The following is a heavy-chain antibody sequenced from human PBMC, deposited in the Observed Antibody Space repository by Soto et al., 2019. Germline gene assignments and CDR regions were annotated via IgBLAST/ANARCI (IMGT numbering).Heavy chain of an antibody. V-gene: IGHV1-2*04. D-gene: IGHD3-3*01. J-gene: IGHJ3*01. Sequence: QVQLVQSGDEVKKPGTSVKVSCKTSGYTFTALYIHWVRQAPGQGLEWLGWINPNAGDSKSPQRFQGSVTLPSETSSNTAYFELSGLTSADAAVYFCARSAFGVAQGIGRAFDVWGPGTIVDVS. CDR1: GYTFTALY. CDR2: INPNAGDS. CDR3: ARSAFGVAQGIGRAFDV.